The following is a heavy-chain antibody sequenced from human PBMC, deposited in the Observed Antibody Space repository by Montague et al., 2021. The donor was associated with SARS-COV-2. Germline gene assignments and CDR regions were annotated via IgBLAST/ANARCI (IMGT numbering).Heavy chain of an antibody. CDR2: IYYRGFT. Sequence: SETLSLTCTVSGGTISSSSYYWAWICKPPGKGMEWIGCIYYRGFTYYNPSLKSRVVISVDTAKNQLSLTLTSVAATDTAFYYCATQKYPSCWNPGPFDFWGHGTLLCVSS. J-gene: IGHJ4*01. CDR1: GGTISSSSYY. D-gene: IGHD6-19*01. CDR3: ATQKYPSCWNPGPFDF. V-gene: IGHV4-39*01.